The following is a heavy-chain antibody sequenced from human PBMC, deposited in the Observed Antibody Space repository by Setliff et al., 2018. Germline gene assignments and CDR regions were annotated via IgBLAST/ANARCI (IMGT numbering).Heavy chain of an antibody. CDR1: GGMSGTYS. D-gene: IGHD2-15*01. Sequence: SVKVSCKASGGMSGTYSISWVRQAPGQGLEWIGAIIPIFGTPNYAQNFQDRVTITADISTTTVFVEMSSLRSDDTAVYYCARDGAYCSGGSCYSFDYWGPGTPVTVS. CDR3: ARDGAYCSGGSCYSFDY. J-gene: IGHJ4*02. CDR2: IIPIFGTP. V-gene: IGHV1-69*06.